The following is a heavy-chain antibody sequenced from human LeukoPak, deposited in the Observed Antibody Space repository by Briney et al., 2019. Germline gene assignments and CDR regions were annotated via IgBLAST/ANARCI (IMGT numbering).Heavy chain of an antibody. Sequence: SETLSLTCTVSGGSISNSNYYWGRIRQPPGKGLEWIGNIYYTGSTYYNPSLKSRITISVDTSKNQFSLKLSSVTASDRAIYYCARHLASRSSSGWYYVDYWGQGTLVTVSS. V-gene: IGHV4-39*01. CDR3: ARHLASRSSSGWYYVDY. J-gene: IGHJ4*02. D-gene: IGHD6-19*01. CDR2: IYYTGST. CDR1: GGSISNSNYY.